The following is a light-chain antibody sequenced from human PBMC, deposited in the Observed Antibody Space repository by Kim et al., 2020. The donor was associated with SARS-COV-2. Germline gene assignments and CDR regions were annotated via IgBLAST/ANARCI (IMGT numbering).Light chain of an antibody. CDR1: TLGDRY. V-gene: IGLV3-1*01. CDR3: QAWDTIVV. CDR2: QDS. Sequence: SYELTQPPSVSVSPGQTASITCSGDTLGDRYVCLYQQKPGQSPVLVIYQDSKRPSGIPERFSGSNSGNTATLTISGTQPMDEADYYCQAWDTIVVFGGGTQLTVL. J-gene: IGLJ2*01.